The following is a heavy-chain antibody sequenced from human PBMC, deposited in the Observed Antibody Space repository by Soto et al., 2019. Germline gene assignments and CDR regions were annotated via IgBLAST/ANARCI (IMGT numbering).Heavy chain of an antibody. V-gene: IGHV1-8*01. CDR1: GYTFTSSD. CDR2: MNPNTGNS. J-gene: IGHJ6*02. CDR3: ARDLLPTFATEDYFYYGMDV. D-gene: IGHD3-10*02. Sequence: ASVKVSCKASGYTFTSSDINWVRQAPGQGLEWMGWMNPNTGNSGFAQKFQGRVTMTSDTSKSTAYMELSSLTAEDTAVYYCARDLLPTFATEDYFYYGMDVWGQGTTVTVSS.